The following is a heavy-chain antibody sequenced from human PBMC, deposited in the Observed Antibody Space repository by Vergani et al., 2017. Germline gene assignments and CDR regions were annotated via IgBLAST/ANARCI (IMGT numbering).Heavy chain of an antibody. CDR1: GFTFSSCS. J-gene: IGHJ4*02. CDR2: ISSSSSTI. V-gene: IGHV3-48*01. CDR3: AIINNVVAALFDY. Sequence: EVQLVESGGGLVQPGGSLRLSCAASGFTFSSCSMNWVRQAPGKGLEWVSYISSSSSTIYYADSVKGRFTISRDNAKNSLYLQMNSLRAEDTAVYYCAIINNVVAALFDYWGQGTLVTVSS. D-gene: IGHD2-15*01.